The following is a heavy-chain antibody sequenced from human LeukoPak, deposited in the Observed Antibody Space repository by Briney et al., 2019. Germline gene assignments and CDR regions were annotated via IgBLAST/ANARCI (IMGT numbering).Heavy chain of an antibody. J-gene: IGHJ6*03. Sequence: ASVKVSCKASGYTFTGYYMHWVRQAPGQGLEWMGWINPNSGGTNYAQKFQGRVTMTRDTSISTAYMELSRLRSDDTAVYYCASRWTDTAIKYYYYYYMDVWGKGTTVTVSS. V-gene: IGHV1-2*02. CDR2: INPNSGGT. CDR3: ASRWTDTAIKYYYYYYMDV. CDR1: GYTFTGYY. D-gene: IGHD5-18*01.